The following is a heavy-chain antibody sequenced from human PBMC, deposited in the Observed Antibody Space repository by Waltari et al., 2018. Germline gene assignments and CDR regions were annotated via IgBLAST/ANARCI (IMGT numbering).Heavy chain of an antibody. D-gene: IGHD3-22*01. CDR1: GFTFSSYA. Sequence: EVQLLESGGGLVQPGGSLRLSCAASGFTFSSYAMSWVRQAPGKGLEWVSAISGSGVRTYYADSVKGRFTISRDNSKNTLYLQMNSLRAEDTAVYYCAKDFNDRYYYDSSGPIDYWGQGTLVTVSS. CDR2: ISGSGVRT. V-gene: IGHV3-23*01. CDR3: AKDFNDRYYYDSSGPIDY. J-gene: IGHJ4*02.